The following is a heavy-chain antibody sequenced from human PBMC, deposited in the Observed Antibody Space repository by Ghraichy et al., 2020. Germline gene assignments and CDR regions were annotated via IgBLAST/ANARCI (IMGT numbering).Heavy chain of an antibody. CDR3: VKDLYRGDSASWYYFDY. V-gene: IGHV3-64D*06. Sequence: GESLNISCSASGFTLSSYAMHWVRQAPGKGLEYISGISSSGGSTYYADSVKGRFTISRDDAKSTVYLQMSSLRAEDTAVYYCVKDLYRGDSASWYYFDYWGQGTLVTVSS. CDR1: GFTLSSYA. CDR2: ISSSGGST. D-gene: IGHD6-13*01. J-gene: IGHJ4*02.